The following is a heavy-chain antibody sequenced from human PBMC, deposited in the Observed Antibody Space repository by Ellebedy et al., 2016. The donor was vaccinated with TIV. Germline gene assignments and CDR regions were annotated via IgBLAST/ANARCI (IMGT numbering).Heavy chain of an antibody. D-gene: IGHD2-15*01. J-gene: IGHJ4*02. CDR1: GYTFSTSD. V-gene: IGHV1-8*02. CDR3: ARGLIKPGYCSGSSCYLNF. CDR2: INPNSGNS. Sequence: ASVKVSXXASGYTFSTSDINWVRQVTGQGLEWMGWINPNSGNSDSGQKFQGRLTLTSNTSINTAYMELTSLTSEDTAMYYCARGLIKPGYCSGSSCYLNFWGQGTLVTVSS.